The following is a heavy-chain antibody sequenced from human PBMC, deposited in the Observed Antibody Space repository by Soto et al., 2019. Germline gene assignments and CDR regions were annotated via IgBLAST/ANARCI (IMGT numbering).Heavy chain of an antibody. CDR3: AGSNGYFVRAF. V-gene: IGHV3-33*05. J-gene: IGHJ4*02. Sequence: GGSLRLSCAASGFTFSSYGMHWVRQAPGKGLEWVAVISYDGSNKYYADSVKGRFTISRDNSKNTVYFQMNSLRAEDTAIYYCAGSNGYFVRAFWGQGTPVTVSS. CDR2: ISYDGSNK. CDR1: GFTFSSYG. D-gene: IGHD3-22*01.